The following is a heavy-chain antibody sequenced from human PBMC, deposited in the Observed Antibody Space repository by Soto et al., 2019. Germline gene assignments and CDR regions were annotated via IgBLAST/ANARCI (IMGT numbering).Heavy chain of an antibody. D-gene: IGHD5-12*01. Sequence: PGESLKISCWASGYSFPGFWIGWVRQIPGKGLEWMAIIFPGDSDTRYSPSFQAQVTISADKSISTAYLQWSSLKASDTAMYYCARRGAGYNYDYWGQGTLVTVSS. CDR2: IFPGDSDT. J-gene: IGHJ4*02. CDR1: GYSFPGFW. V-gene: IGHV5-51*01. CDR3: ARRGAGYNYDY.